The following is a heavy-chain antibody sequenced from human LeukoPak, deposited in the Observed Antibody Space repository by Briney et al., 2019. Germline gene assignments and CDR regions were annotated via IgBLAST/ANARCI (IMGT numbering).Heavy chain of an antibody. Sequence: ALVKVSCKTSVYTFTTYYMHWVRQAPGQGLEWMGIINPSGGTTNYAQKFQGRVTKTRDTSTTTLYMELSNLRSEDTAVYYCARGRPGSGWSFDYWGQGTLVTVSS. CDR3: ARGRPGSGWSFDY. D-gene: IGHD6-19*01. CDR2: INPSGGTT. J-gene: IGHJ4*02. V-gene: IGHV1-46*01. CDR1: VYTFTTYY.